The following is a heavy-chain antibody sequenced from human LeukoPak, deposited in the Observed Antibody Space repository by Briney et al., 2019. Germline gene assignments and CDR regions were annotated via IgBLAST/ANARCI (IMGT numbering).Heavy chain of an antibody. Sequence: SETLSLTCTVSGDSISSYYWSWIRQTPGRTLEWIGYIYYSGSTTYNPSLKSRVSISVDTSKNQFSLKLSSVTAADTAVYYCAAQYSGYVRLDYWGQGTLVTVSS. CDR2: IYYSGST. J-gene: IGHJ4*02. V-gene: IGHV4-59*12. CDR1: GDSISSYY. D-gene: IGHD5-12*01. CDR3: AAQYSGYVRLDY.